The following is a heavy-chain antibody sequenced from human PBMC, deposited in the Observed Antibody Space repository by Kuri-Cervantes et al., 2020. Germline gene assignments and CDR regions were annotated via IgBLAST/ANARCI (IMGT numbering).Heavy chain of an antibody. V-gene: IGHV3-48*04. Sequence: GGSLRLSCAASGFTFINYGMTWVRQAPGKGLEWVSLISGSGATTHYADSVKGRFTISRDNAKNTLFLQMNSLRAEDTALYYCARGYSSGSSYWGQGTLVTVSS. D-gene: IGHD6-19*01. CDR3: ARGYSSGSSY. CDR2: ISGSGATT. CDR1: GFTFINYG. J-gene: IGHJ4*02.